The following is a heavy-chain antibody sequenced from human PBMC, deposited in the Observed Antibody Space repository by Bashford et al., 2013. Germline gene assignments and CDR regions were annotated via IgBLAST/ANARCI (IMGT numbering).Heavy chain of an antibody. V-gene: IGHV1-8*01. CDR2: MNPNSGNT. CDR1: GDTFSSYD. D-gene: IGHD1-20*01. J-gene: IGHJ3*01. Sequence: ASVKVSCKASGDTFSSYDINWVRQATGQGLEWMGWMNPNSGNTGYAQKFQGRVTMTRNTSISTAYMELSSLRSEDTAVYYCARGPYSLRYRWNDEPDAFDVWGQGTRVT. CDR3: ARGPYSLRYRWNDEPDAFDV.